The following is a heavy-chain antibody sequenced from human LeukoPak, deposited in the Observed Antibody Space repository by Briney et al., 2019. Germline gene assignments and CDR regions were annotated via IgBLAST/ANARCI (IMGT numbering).Heavy chain of an antibody. CDR1: GFTFSSYD. D-gene: IGHD2-21*02. V-gene: IGHV3-23*01. CDR3: AKDLSSIVVVTAIPRFGAFDI. Sequence: GESLRLSCAASGFTFSSYDMSWIRQAPGKGLEWVSAISGSGGSTYYPDSVKGRFTISRDYSKNTLYLQMNSLRAEDTAVYYCAKDLSSIVVVTAIPRFGAFDIWGQGTMVTVSS. J-gene: IGHJ3*02. CDR2: ISGSGGST.